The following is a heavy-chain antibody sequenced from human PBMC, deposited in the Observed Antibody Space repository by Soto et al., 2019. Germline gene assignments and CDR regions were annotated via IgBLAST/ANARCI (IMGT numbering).Heavy chain of an antibody. V-gene: IGHV4-4*07. CDR1: GGSLRRYY. J-gene: IGHJ3*02. Sequence: PSETLSLTCTVSGGSLRRYYWTWIRQPAGKGLEWIGRISTSGSTNYNPSLKSRVTMSVDTSKNQFSLKLSSVAAADTAVYYCAAYSSTLGTFDIWGQGTKVTVSS. D-gene: IGHD6-13*01. CDR2: ISTSGST. CDR3: AAYSSTLGTFDI.